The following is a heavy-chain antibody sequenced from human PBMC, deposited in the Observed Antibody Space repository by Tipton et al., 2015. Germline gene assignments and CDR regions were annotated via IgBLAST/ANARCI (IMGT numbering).Heavy chain of an antibody. CDR2: ISQRDGT. V-gene: IGHV4-61*01. J-gene: IGHJ6*02. Sequence: LVKPTENLSLTCTVSGGSVTSGSYYWSWIRQPPGKGLEWIGYISQRDGTKYNPSLKSRVTISVDTSKNQLFLTLTSVTAADKAVYFCARDLEHGMDVWGQGTTVTVS. D-gene: IGHD5-24*01. CDR1: GGSVTSGSYY. CDR3: ARDLEHGMDV.